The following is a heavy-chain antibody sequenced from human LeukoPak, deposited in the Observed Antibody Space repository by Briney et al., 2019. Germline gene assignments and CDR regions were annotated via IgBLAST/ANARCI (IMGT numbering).Heavy chain of an antibody. J-gene: IGHJ4*02. CDR2: IRYDGSNK. Sequence: GGSLRLSCAASGFTFSSYGMHWVRQAPGKGLEWVAFIRYDGSNKYYADSVKGRFTISRDNAKNSLYLQMNSLRAEDMALYYCAKSAQYSSSHNYFDYWGQGTLVTVSS. D-gene: IGHD6-13*01. CDR1: GFTFSSYG. CDR3: AKSAQYSSSHNYFDY. V-gene: IGHV3-30*02.